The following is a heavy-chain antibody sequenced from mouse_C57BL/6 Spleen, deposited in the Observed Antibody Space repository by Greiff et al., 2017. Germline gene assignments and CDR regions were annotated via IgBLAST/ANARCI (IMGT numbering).Heavy chain of an antibody. CDR3: AREGTAY. Sequence: VQLQQSGPELVKPGASVKISCKASGYAFSSSWMNWVQQRPGKGLEWIGRIYPGDGDTNYNGKFKGKATLTADKSSSTAYMQLSSLTSEDSAVYFCAREGTAYWGQGTLVTVSA. D-gene: IGHD3-3*01. CDR1: GYAFSSSW. J-gene: IGHJ3*01. CDR2: IYPGDGDT. V-gene: IGHV1-82*01.